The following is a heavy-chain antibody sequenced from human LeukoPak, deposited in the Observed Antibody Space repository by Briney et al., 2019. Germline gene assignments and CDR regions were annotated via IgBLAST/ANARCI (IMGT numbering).Heavy chain of an antibody. CDR1: GFTFSSYG. J-gene: IGHJ4*02. Sequence: GGSLRLSCAASGFTFSSYGVHWVRQAPGKGLEWVALISYDGSNKYYADSVKGRFTISRDNSKNTLYLQMNNLRAEDTAVYYCANENYYGSGSYPDYWGQGTLVTVSS. V-gene: IGHV3-30*18. CDR2: ISYDGSNK. D-gene: IGHD3-10*01. CDR3: ANENYYGSGSYPDY.